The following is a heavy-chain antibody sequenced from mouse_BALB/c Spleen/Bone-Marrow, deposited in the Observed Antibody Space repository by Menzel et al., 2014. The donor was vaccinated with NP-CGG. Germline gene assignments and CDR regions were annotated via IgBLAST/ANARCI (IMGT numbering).Heavy chain of an antibody. CDR2: VSSGSSTI. CDR1: GFTFSSFV. CDR3: ARRGSNHWYFDV. V-gene: IGHV5-17*02. J-gene: IGHJ1*01. Sequence: DVQLVESGGGLVQPGGSRKLSCAASGFTFSSFVMHWVRHAPEKGLEWVAYVSSGSSTIYYADTVKGRFTISRDNPKNTLFLQMASLRSEDAAMYYCARRGSNHWYFDVWGAGTTVTVSS. D-gene: IGHD1-1*01.